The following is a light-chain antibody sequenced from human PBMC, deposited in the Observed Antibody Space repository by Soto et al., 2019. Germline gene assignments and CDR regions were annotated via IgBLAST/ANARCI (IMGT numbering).Light chain of an antibody. Sequence: QSALTQPASVSGSPGQSITISCTGTSSDVGGYNYVSWYQQHPGKAPKLMIYDVSNRPSGVSNRFSGSKSGNTASLTISGLQAEDEADYYCSSYTSSSTSGFGGGTKVTVL. CDR2: DVS. J-gene: IGLJ2*01. CDR1: SSDVGGYNY. CDR3: SSYTSSSTSG. V-gene: IGLV2-14*01.